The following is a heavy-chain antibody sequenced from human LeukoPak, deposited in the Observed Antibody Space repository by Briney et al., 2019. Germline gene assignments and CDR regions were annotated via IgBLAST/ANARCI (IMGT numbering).Heavy chain of an antibody. D-gene: IGHD6-19*01. CDR2: ISSSGGTM. V-gene: IGHV3-11*01. Sequence: GGSLRLSCAASGFTFSDYHMSWIRQVPGKGLEWVSYISSSGGTMSYADSVKGRFTISRDNAKNSLYLQMNSLRAEDTAVYYCARGPVSSSEFFGYWGQGTLVTVSS. J-gene: IGHJ4*02. CDR1: GFTFSDYH. CDR3: ARGPVSSSEFFGY.